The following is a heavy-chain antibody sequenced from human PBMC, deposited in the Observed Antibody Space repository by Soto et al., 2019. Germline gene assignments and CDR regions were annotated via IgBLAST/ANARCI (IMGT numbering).Heavy chain of an antibody. Sequence: QVQLVQSGAEVKKPGASVKVSCKASGYTFTSYGITWVRQAPGQGLEWMGRISAYNGNTNYAQKPQGRVTMTTDTSTSTVYMELRSLRADDTAVYYCARDWAAAGAFDYWGQGTLVTVSS. CDR1: GYTFTSYG. V-gene: IGHV1-18*01. CDR2: ISAYNGNT. D-gene: IGHD6-13*01. J-gene: IGHJ4*02. CDR3: ARDWAAAGAFDY.